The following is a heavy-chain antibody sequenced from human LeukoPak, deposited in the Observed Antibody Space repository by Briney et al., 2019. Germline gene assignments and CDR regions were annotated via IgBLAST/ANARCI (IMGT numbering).Heavy chain of an antibody. Sequence: GGSLRLSCAASGFTSSTYWMTWVRQAPGKGLEWVANIKEDGSEKYYADSVKGRFTISRDYSKNTLYLQMNSLRAEDTAVYYCAKDYFRLIQGSGWGFDYWGQGTLVTVSS. J-gene: IGHJ4*02. CDR1: GFTSSTYW. CDR2: IKEDGSEK. D-gene: IGHD6-19*01. CDR3: AKDYFRLIQGSGWGFDY. V-gene: IGHV3-7*01.